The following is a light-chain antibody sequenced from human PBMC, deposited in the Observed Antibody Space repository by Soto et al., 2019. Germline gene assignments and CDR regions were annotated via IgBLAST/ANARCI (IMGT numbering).Light chain of an antibody. CDR1: SSNIGAGYD. Sequence: QSVLTQPPSVSGAPGQRVTICCTGSSSNIGAGYDVHWYQQLPGTAPKLLIYGNSNRPSGVPDRFSGSKSGTSASLAITGLQAEDEADYYCQSYDSSLSGYVVFGVGTKLTVL. V-gene: IGLV1-40*01. J-gene: IGLJ2*01. CDR2: GNS. CDR3: QSYDSSLSGYVV.